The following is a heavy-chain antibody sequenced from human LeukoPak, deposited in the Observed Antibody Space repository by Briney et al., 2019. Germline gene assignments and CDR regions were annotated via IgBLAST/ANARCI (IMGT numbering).Heavy chain of an antibody. CDR3: ARVSRLRSRGYSYGYSY. D-gene: IGHD5-18*01. J-gene: IGHJ4*02. CDR2: INQDGSEK. V-gene: IGHV3-7*03. Sequence: GGSLRLSCAASGFSFSSYWMSWVRQAPGKGLEWVANINQDGSEKFYVDSVKGRFTISRDNAKNSVCLQMNSLRAEDTAVYYCARVSRLRSRGYSYGYSYWGQGTLVTVSS. CDR1: GFSFSSYW.